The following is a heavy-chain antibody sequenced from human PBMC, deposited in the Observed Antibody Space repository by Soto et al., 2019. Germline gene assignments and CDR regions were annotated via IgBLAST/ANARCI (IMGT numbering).Heavy chain of an antibody. CDR2: IYHSGST. D-gene: IGHD2-2*01. J-gene: IGHJ6*02. Sequence: QVQLQESGPGLVKPSGTLSLTCAVSGGSISSSNWWSWVRQPPGKGLEWIGEIYHSGSTNYNPSLNGRIXISVDKSKNQFSLKLSSVTAADTAVYYCARVVGGYYYGMDVWGQGTTVTVSS. V-gene: IGHV4-4*02. CDR1: GGSISSSNW. CDR3: ARVVGGYYYGMDV.